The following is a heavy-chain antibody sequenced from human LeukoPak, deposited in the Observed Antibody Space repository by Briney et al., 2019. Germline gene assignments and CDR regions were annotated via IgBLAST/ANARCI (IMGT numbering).Heavy chain of an antibody. CDR1: GFTFSSYG. CDR3: AKDTGHIRLATITIFYYYCYSMDV. D-gene: IGHD5-24*01. CDR2: ISYDGSNK. V-gene: IGHV3-30*18. Sequence: GGSLRLSCAASGFTFSSYGMHWVRQAPGKGLEWVAVISYDGSNKYYADSVKGRFTISRDNSKNTLYLQMNSLRAEDTAVYYCAKDTGHIRLATITIFYYYCYSMDVWGQGTTVTVSS. J-gene: IGHJ6*02.